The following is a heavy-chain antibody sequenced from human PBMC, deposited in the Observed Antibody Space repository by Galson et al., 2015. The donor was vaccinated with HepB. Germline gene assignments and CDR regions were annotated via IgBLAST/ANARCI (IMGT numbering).Heavy chain of an antibody. Sequence: SVKVSCKASGYTFTSYGISWVRQAPGQGLEWMGWISAYNGNTNYAQKLQGRVTMTTDTSTSTAYMELRSLRSDDTAVYYCARDCPTLTIFGVVIRRLYYMDVWGKGTTVTVSS. V-gene: IGHV1-18*01. J-gene: IGHJ6*03. D-gene: IGHD3-3*01. CDR1: GYTFTSYG. CDR2: ISAYNGNT. CDR3: ARDCPTLTIFGVVIRRLYYMDV.